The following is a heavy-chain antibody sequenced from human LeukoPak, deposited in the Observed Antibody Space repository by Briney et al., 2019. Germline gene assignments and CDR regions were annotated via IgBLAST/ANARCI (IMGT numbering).Heavy chain of an antibody. CDR2: ISSSGNSR. CDR3: AKTLRITGTTYSTYYFDY. Sequence: GGSLRLSCAASGFTFSSYAMNWVRQAPGKGLEWVSAISSSGNSRYYADSVKGRFTISRDNSKNTLYLQMNSLRAEDTAVYYCAKTLRITGTTYSTYYFDYWGQGTLVTVSS. V-gene: IGHV3-23*01. D-gene: IGHD1-20*01. J-gene: IGHJ4*02. CDR1: GFTFSSYA.